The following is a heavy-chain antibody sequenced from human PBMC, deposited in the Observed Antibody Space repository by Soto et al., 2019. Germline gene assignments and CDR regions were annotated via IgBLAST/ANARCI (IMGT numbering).Heavy chain of an antibody. CDR1: GFTFSSYW. D-gene: IGHD3-10*01. Sequence: PGGSLRLSCAASGFTFSSYWMHWVRQAPGKGLVWVSRINSDGSSTSYADSVKGRFTISRDNAKNTLYLQMNSLRAEDTAVYYCARIPGVLLWFGEFDIWGQGTMVTVSS. J-gene: IGHJ3*02. CDR3: ARIPGVLLWFGEFDI. CDR2: INSDGSST. V-gene: IGHV3-74*01.